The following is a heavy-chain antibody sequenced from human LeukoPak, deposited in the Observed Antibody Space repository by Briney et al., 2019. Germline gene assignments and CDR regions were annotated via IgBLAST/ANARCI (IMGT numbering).Heavy chain of an antibody. CDR3: ARMNGSGSYFHH. Sequence: SRPALLTPPQTLTLTSYLFATSLSSSGMCVSWIRQPPGKALEWLARIDWDDDKYYSTSLKTRLTISKDTSKNQVVLTMTNMDPVDTATYYCARMNGSGSYFHHWRRGTLVTVSS. CDR2: IDWDDDK. D-gene: IGHD3-10*01. V-gene: IGHV2-70*11. CDR1: ATSLSSSGMC. J-gene: IGHJ1*01.